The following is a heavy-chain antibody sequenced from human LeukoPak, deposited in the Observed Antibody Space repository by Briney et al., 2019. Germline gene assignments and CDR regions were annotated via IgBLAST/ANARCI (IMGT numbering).Heavy chain of an antibody. CDR2: ISSSSSYI. CDR1: GFTFSSYS. V-gene: IGHV3-21*01. Sequence: GGSLRLSCAASGFTFSSYSMNWVRQAPGKGLEWVSSISSSSSYIYYADSVKGRFTISRDNAKNSLYLQTNSLRAEDTAVYYCARVPLDRFYFDYWGQGTLVTVSS. D-gene: IGHD3-22*01. CDR3: ARVPLDRFYFDY. J-gene: IGHJ4*02.